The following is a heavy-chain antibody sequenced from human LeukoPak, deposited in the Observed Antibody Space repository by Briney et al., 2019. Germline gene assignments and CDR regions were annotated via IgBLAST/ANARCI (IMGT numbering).Heavy chain of an antibody. CDR3: ARAQWLVPQFAY. V-gene: IGHV4-59*01. Sequence: PSETLSLTCTVSGGSINSYYWSWIRQPPGKGLEWIGYIPYSGSTNFNPSLQSRVTMSVDTSKNQFSLKLSSVTAADTALYYCARAQWLVPQFAYRGQGTLVTVSS. CDR2: IPYSGST. CDR1: GGSINSYY. J-gene: IGHJ4*02. D-gene: IGHD6-19*01.